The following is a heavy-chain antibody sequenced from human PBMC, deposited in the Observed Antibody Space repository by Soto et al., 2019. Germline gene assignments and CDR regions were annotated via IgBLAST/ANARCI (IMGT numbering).Heavy chain of an antibody. CDR1: SGSISSYY. J-gene: IGHJ5*02. CDR2: IYYSGST. D-gene: IGHD3-10*01. Sequence: LSLSCPVASGSISSYYLGLILQPPGKGLEWIGYIYYSGSTNYNPSLKSRVTISVDTSKNQFSLKLSSVTAADTAVYYCARFKVRAEGWFDPWGQGTLVTVSS. V-gene: IGHV4-59*08. CDR3: ARFKVRAEGWFDP.